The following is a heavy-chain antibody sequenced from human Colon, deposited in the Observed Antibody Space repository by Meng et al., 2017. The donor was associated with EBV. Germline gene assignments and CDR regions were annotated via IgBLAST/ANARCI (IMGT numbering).Heavy chain of an antibody. CDR3: VISSHN. V-gene: IGHV4-39*07. D-gene: IGHD3-3*02. CDR2: IYYRGST. CDR1: GGSITSSSSY. J-gene: IGHJ4*02. Sequence: LASWPLLVTPSEPLSPTCHISGGSITSSSSYWCCVRQPPGKVRDWIGSIYYRGSTNYNPSLKCRISMSVDMSKNQFSLKVNSVTAAYTAIYYCVISSHNWGQGTLVTVSS.